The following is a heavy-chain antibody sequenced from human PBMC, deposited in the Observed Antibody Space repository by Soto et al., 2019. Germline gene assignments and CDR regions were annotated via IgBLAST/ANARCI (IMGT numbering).Heavy chain of an antibody. CDR1: GFTFNTYS. Sequence: QVQLEESGGGVVQPGRSLRLSCEASGFTFNTYSMHWVRQPPGKGLEWLAANWYDGTQKYYADSVKGRFIISRDNSKKTLYLEMNSLRAEDTAVYYCARAGGTTVTGLWHFDSWGQGTLVTVSS. D-gene: IGHD4-17*01. V-gene: IGHV3-33*01. J-gene: IGHJ4*02. CDR3: ARAGGTTVTGLWHFDS. CDR2: NWYDGTQK.